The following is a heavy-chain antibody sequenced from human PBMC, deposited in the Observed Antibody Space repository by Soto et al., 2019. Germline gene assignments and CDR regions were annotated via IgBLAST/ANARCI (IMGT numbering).Heavy chain of an antibody. D-gene: IGHD6-6*01. CDR2: ISSNGGST. J-gene: IGHJ5*02. Sequence: AGGSLRLSCSASGFTFSSYAMHWVRQAPGKGLEYVSAISSNGGSTYYADSVKGRFTISRDSSKNTLYLQMSSLRAEDTAVYYCVKGESPQLGNHNWFDPWGQGTLVTVSS. V-gene: IGHV3-64D*06. CDR1: GFTFSSYA. CDR3: VKGESPQLGNHNWFDP.